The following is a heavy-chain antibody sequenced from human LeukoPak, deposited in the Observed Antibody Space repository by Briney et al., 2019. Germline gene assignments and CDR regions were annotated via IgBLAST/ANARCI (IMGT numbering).Heavy chain of an antibody. V-gene: IGHV3-21*01. Sequence: PGGSLRLSCAASGFTFSSYSMNWVRQAPGKGLEWVSSISSSSSYIYYADSVKGRFTISRDNAKNSLYLQMNSLRAEDTAVYYCARDCPGITMVRGVSTAGDYWGQGTLVTVSS. J-gene: IGHJ4*02. CDR1: GFTFSSYS. D-gene: IGHD3-10*01. CDR3: ARDCPGITMVRGVSTAGDY. CDR2: ISSSSSYI.